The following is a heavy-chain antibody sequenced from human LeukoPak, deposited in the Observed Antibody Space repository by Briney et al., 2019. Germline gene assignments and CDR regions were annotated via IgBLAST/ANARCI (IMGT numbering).Heavy chain of an antibody. CDR1: GYTFDDYA. CDR3: SKVAYSSGWDYFDY. V-gene: IGHV3-9*01. Sequence: GRSLRLSCAASGYTFDDYAMHWVPQAPGKGLEWVSGISWNSGSIVYAASVQGRFTISRDNAKNSLSLQMNSLRDEDTALYYLSKVAYSSGWDYFDYWGQGTRVTGSS. D-gene: IGHD6-19*01. CDR2: ISWNSGSI. J-gene: IGHJ4*02.